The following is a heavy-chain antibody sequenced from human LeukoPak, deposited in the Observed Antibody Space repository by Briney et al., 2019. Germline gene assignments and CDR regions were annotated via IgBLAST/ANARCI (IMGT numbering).Heavy chain of an antibody. CDR3: ARGASYTSTSYFFDY. J-gene: IGHJ4*02. V-gene: IGHV4-59*02. D-gene: IGHD6-13*01. CDR1: GGSVSSYY. Sequence: SETLSLTCTVSGGSVSSYYWSWIRQPPGKGLEWIGYIYNSGSTNYNPSLKSRVTTSLDTSKNQFSLKLSVVTAADTAVYYCARGASYTSTSYFFDYWGQGTLVTVSS. CDR2: IYNSGST.